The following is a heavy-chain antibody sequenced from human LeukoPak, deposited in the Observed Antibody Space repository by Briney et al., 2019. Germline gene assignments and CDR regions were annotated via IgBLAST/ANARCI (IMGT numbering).Heavy chain of an antibody. D-gene: IGHD1-26*01. CDR3: ARSKWVVGATYFDY. Sequence: SETLSLTCAVYGESFSGYYWSWIRQPPGKGLEWIGEINHSGSTNYNPSLKSRVTISVDTSKNQFSLKLSSVTAADTAVYYCARSKWVVGATYFDYWGQGTLVTVSS. CDR2: INHSGST. CDR1: GESFSGYY. J-gene: IGHJ4*02. V-gene: IGHV4-34*01.